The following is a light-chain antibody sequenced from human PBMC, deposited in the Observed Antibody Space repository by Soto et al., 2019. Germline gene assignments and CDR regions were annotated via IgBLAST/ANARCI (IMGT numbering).Light chain of an antibody. CDR2: DVS. CDR1: SSDVGAYNY. J-gene: IGLJ2*01. Sequence: QSALTQPASVSGSPGRSITISCTGTSSDVGAYNYVSWYQQYPGKAPKLMIYDVSNRPSGVSNRFSCSKSGNTASLTISGLQAEDEADYYCSSYTSSSTPLFGGGTKLTVL. V-gene: IGLV2-14*01. CDR3: SSYTSSSTPL.